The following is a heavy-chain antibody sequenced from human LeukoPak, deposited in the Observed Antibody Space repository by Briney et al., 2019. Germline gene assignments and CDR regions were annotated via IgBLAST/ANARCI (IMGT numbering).Heavy chain of an antibody. CDR3: ATGYYSTYFDY. Sequence: GESLKISCKGSGYSFTRYWIGWVRQMPGKGLEWMGIIYPSDSDTRYSPSFQGQVTISADKSISTAYLQWGSPKASDTAMYYCATGYYSTYFDYWGQGTRSPSPQ. J-gene: IGHJ4*02. CDR2: IYPSDSDT. D-gene: IGHD3-22*01. V-gene: IGHV5-51*01. CDR1: GYSFTRYW.